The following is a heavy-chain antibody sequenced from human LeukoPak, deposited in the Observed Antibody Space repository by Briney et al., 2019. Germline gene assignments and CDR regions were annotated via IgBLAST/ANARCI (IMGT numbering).Heavy chain of an antibody. CDR1: GASPSDYY. D-gene: IGHD3-10*01. CDR3: TRGHRALDC. Sequence: SETLSLTCTIFGASPSDYYWSWVRQPPGKGLEWIGYIHHTGSFDYNPSLNSRATISLDTSKNQFSLKLTSVTAADTAVYYCTRGHRALDCWGQGPLVTVSS. J-gene: IGHJ4*02. CDR2: IHHTGSF. V-gene: IGHV4-59*01.